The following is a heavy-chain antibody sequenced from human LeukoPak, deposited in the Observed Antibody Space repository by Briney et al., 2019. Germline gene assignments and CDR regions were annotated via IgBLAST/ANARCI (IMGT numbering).Heavy chain of an antibody. D-gene: IGHD5-18*01. J-gene: IGHJ4*02. CDR2: VSAGHHA. CDR1: GFTLGGHD. CDR3: VREARGYHYTYFDY. V-gene: IGHV3-13*01. Sequence: GGSLRLSCTASGFTLGGHDMHWVRQTTGDGLEWVAAVSAGHHAFYAGSVRGRFTVSREDAKNSLYLQMNSLRAGDTAVYYCVREARGYHYTYFDYWGQGSLVTVSS.